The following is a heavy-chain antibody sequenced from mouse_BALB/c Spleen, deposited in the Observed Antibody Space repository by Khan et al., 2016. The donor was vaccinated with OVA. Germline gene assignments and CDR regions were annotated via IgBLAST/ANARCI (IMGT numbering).Heavy chain of an antibody. CDR2: IWSDGST. CDR1: GFSLTNYG. V-gene: IGHV2-6-1*01. D-gene: IGHD1-1*02. CDR3: ARQPDYHYYVMDY. Sequence: VKLQESGPGLVAPSQSLSITCTISGFSLTNYGIHWVRQPPGKGLEWLVVIWSDGSTNYNSALKSRMSIRKANTKSQVFLKMNSLQSDDTAMYYCARQPDYHYYVMDYWGQGTSVTVSS. J-gene: IGHJ4*01.